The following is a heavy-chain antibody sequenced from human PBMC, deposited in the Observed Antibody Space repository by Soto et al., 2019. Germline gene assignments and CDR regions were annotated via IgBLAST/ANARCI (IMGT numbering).Heavy chain of an antibody. V-gene: IGHV3-48*02. CDR3: ARLPKGSLVTA. J-gene: IGHJ4*02. CDR1: GFSFSDYS. D-gene: IGHD2-21*02. Sequence: GGSLRLSCIACGFSFSDYSINWVRQAPWKGLQWVSYISSSSDKTYYADSVKGRFTVSRDNAKNDLFLEMNSLRDDDTATYYCARLPKGSLVTAWGQGTRLAVSS. CDR2: ISSSSDKT.